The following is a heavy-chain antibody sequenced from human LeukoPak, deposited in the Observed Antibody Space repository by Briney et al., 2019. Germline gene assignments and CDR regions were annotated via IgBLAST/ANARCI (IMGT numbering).Heavy chain of an antibody. CDR3: ARSSAAEGPTHNWLDP. D-gene: IGHD6-13*01. CDR2: IYYSGDT. V-gene: IGHV4-39*01. Sequence: SGTLSLTCSVSAGSISSSSNYWGWIRQPPGKGLEWIGSIYYSGDTYYKPSLRSRVTISVDTSKNQFSLKLTSVTAADTAVYYCARSSAAEGPTHNWLDPWGQGTLVTVPS. CDR1: AGSISSSSNY. J-gene: IGHJ5*02.